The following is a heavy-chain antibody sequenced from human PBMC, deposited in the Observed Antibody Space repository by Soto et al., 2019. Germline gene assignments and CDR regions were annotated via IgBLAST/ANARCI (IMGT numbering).Heavy chain of an antibody. CDR3: AREVIGYCSTTSCPFDY. D-gene: IGHD2-2*01. CDR2: INAYNGDT. V-gene: IGHV1-18*01. J-gene: IGHJ4*02. CDR1: GYTFTSYS. Sequence: GASVKVSCKASGYTFTSYSMSWVRQAPGQGLEWMGWINAYNGDTNYAQKVQGRVSMTTDASTSTVYMELRSLRSDDTAVYYCAREVIGYCSTTSCPFDYWGQGTPVTLSS.